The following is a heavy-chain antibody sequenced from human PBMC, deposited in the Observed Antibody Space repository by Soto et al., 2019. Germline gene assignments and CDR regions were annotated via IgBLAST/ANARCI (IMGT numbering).Heavy chain of an antibody. Sequence: ETLSLTGAVAGVSLTSGNWWTWVRQSPQRGLEYIGEIFHDGTANYYPSFERRVAMSVDTSRNQLSLKLTSVTAADTAVYFCARLVYDTRLNYMYFDFWGPGTLVTVSS. V-gene: IGHV4-4*01. CDR1: GVSLTSGNW. D-gene: IGHD3-10*01. CDR3: ARLVYDTRLNYMYFDF. J-gene: IGHJ4*02. CDR2: IFHDGTA.